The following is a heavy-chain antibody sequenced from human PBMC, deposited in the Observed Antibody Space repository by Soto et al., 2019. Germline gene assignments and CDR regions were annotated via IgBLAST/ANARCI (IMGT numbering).Heavy chain of an antibody. D-gene: IGHD2-15*01. CDR2: ISAYNGNT. Sequence: QVELVQSGAEVKKPGASVKVSCKASGYTFTSYGISWVRQAPGQGLEWMGWISAYNGNTNYAQKLQGRVTMTTDTSTSTAYMELRSLRSDDTAVYYCARSCSGGSCYSSYYGMDVWGQGTTVTVSS. CDR1: GYTFTSYG. V-gene: IGHV1-18*01. CDR3: ARSCSGGSCYSSYYGMDV. J-gene: IGHJ6*02.